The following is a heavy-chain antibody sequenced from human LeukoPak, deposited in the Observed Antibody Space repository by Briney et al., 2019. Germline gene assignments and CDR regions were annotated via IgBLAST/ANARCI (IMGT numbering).Heavy chain of an antibody. D-gene: IGHD4-17*01. CDR2: ISGSGGST. V-gene: IGHV3-23*01. CDR3: AKDSIRSPVYFDY. J-gene: IGHJ4*02. Sequence: GGSLRLSCAASGFTFSSYGMSWVRQAPGKGLEWVSAISGSGGSTYYAASVKGRFTISRDNSKNTLYLQMNSLRAEDTAVYYCAKDSIRSPVYFDYWGQGTLVTVSS. CDR1: GFTFSSYG.